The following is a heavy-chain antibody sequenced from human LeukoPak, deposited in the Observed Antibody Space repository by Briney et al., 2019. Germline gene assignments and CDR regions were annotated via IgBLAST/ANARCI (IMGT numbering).Heavy chain of an antibody. CDR3: ARLQGRYFDWLSPSDAFDI. V-gene: IGHV3-23*01. Sequence: ETLSLTCTVSGGSISSYYWSWLRQAPGKGLEWVSAISGSGGSTFYADSVKGRFTVSRDNSKNTLYLQMNSLRAEDTAVYYCARLQGRYFDWLSPSDAFDIWGQGTMVTVSS. D-gene: IGHD3-9*01. CDR1: GGSISSYY. J-gene: IGHJ3*02. CDR2: ISGSGGST.